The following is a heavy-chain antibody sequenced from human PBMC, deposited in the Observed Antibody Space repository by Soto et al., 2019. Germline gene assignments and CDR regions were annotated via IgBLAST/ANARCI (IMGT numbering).Heavy chain of an antibody. D-gene: IGHD1-26*01. V-gene: IGHV3-15*07. J-gene: IGHJ3*02. CDR1: GFTFSNAW. CDR2: IKSKSDGGTT. Sequence: EVQLVESGGGLVKPGGSLRLSCAASGFTFSNAWMNWVRQAPGKGMEWVGRIKSKSDGGTTDYAAPVKGRFTISRDDSENTLYLQMNSLRAEDTAVYYCARQNLPTGRVLPCDIWGQGTMVTVSS. CDR3: ARQNLPTGRVLPCDI.